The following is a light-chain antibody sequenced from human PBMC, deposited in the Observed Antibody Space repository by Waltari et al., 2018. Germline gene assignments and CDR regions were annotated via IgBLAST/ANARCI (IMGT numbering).Light chain of an antibody. CDR2: EVT. Sequence: QSALTQPASVSGSPGHSITISCSGTSAYIGIYNLVAWYQQLPGNAPKLVIYEVTERPSELSNRFSGSKSGNTASLTISGLQAEDEADYYCSSFESSRTWVFGGGTKLTVL. CDR3: SSFESSRTWV. V-gene: IGLV2-23*02. CDR1: SAYIGIYNL. J-gene: IGLJ3*02.